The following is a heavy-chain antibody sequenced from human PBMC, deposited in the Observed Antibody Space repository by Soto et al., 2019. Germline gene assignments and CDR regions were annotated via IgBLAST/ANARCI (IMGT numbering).Heavy chain of an antibody. CDR1: GFTFSSYA. CDR3: AREGSYSSGWSYYFDY. CDR2: ISSSGSST. J-gene: IGHJ4*02. D-gene: IGHD6-19*01. Sequence: AGGSLRLSCAASGFTFSSYAMSWVRQAPGKGLEWVSRISSSGSSTCYADSVKGRFTISRDNAKNTLYLQMNSLRAEDTAVYYCAREGSYSSGWSYYFDYWGQGTLVTVSS. V-gene: IGHV3-23*01.